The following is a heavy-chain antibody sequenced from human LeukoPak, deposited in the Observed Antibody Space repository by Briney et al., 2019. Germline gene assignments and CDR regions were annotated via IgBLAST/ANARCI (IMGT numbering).Heavy chain of an antibody. CDR2: ISSSGSTI. V-gene: IGHV3-48*03. Sequence: GGSLRLSCAASGFTFSSYAMSWVRQAPGKGLEWVSYISSSGSTIYYADSVKGRFTISRDNAKNSLYLQMNSLRAEDTAVYYCARVVYDSSGYYFHYYYGMDVWGQGTTVTVSS. J-gene: IGHJ6*02. CDR3: ARVVYDSSGYYFHYYYGMDV. CDR1: GFTFSSYA. D-gene: IGHD3-22*01.